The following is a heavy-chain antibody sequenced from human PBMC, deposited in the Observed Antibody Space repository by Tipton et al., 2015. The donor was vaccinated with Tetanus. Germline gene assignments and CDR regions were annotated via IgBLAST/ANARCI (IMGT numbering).Heavy chain of an antibody. D-gene: IGHD5-24*01. J-gene: IGHJ4*02. CDR3: ARGITDGYNRRLDY. Sequence: TLSLTRSVSRGPISSYYWSWIRQPAGKGLEWLGHISNGNPDYTPSLQSRLTLSVDLSRNEISLELSSVTAADTGVYYCARGITDGYNRRLDYWGQGTLVAVSP. V-gene: IGHV4-4*07. CDR2: ISNGNP. CDR1: RGPISSYY.